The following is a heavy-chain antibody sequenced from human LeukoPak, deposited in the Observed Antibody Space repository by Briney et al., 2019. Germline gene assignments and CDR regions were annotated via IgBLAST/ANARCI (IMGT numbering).Heavy chain of an antibody. D-gene: IGHD2/OR15-2a*01. J-gene: IGHJ5*02. Sequence: SVKVSCKASGGTFSSYAISWVRQAPGQGLEWMGRIIPILGIANYAQKFQGRVTITADKSTSTAYMELSSLRSEDTAVYYCARDKDYVVLYHWGQGTLVTVSS. V-gene: IGHV1-69*04. CDR2: IIPILGIA. CDR3: ARDKDYVVLYH. CDR1: GGTFSSYA.